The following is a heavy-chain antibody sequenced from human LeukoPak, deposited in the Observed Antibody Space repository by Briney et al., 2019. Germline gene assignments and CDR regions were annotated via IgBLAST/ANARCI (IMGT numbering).Heavy chain of an antibody. J-gene: IGHJ4*02. V-gene: IGHV3-53*01. D-gene: IGHD2-15*01. CDR2: IYSGGST. CDR1: GFTVNVDY. Sequence: GGSLRLSCAASGFTVNVDYMTWVRQAPGRGLEWVSVIYSGGSTYYADSVKGRFTISRDNSKSTVYLQMNSLRADDTAVYYCARGAVGGYWGQGTLVTVSS. CDR3: ARGAVGGY.